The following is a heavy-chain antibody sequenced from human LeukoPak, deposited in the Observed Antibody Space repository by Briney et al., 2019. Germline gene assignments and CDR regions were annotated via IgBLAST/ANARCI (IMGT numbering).Heavy chain of an antibody. CDR3: ARDRLKQQLVPGVGY. CDR2: ISAYNGNT. Sequence: ASVKVSCKASGGTFSSYAISWVRQAPGQRLEWMGWISAYNGNTNYAQKLQGRVTMTTDTSTSTAYMELRSLRSDDTAVYYCARDRLKQQLVPGVGYWGQGTLVTVSS. CDR1: GGTFSSYA. J-gene: IGHJ4*02. D-gene: IGHD6-13*01. V-gene: IGHV1-18*01.